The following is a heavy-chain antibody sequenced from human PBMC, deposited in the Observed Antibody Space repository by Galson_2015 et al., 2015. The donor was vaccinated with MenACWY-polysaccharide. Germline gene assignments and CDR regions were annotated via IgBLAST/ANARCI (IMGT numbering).Heavy chain of an antibody. Sequence: SETLSLTCTVSGGSLSSSSDHWGWIRQPPGKGLEWIGSIYSSGSTSYKPSLKSRVTISVDASKNEFSLRLSSVSAADTAIYYCARHLGSWFVFDHWGRGTLVTVSS. D-gene: IGHD3-10*01. CDR1: GGSLSSSSDH. V-gene: IGHV4-39*01. CDR3: ARHLGSWFVFDH. J-gene: IGHJ4*02. CDR2: IYSSGST.